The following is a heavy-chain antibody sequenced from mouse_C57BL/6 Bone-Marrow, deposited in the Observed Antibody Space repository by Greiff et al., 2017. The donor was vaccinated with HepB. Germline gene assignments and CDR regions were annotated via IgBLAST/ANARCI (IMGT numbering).Heavy chain of an antibody. CDR3: ARMWGYGGPWFAY. Sequence: QVPLKVSGPGILQPSQTLSLTCSFSGFSLSISGMGVSWIRQPSGMGLEWLAHIYWDDDKRYNPSLKSRLTISKDTSRNQVFLTITSVDTADTATYFCARMWGYGGPWFAYWGQGTLVTVSA. J-gene: IGHJ3*01. D-gene: IGHD2-2*01. CDR1: GFSLSISGMG. V-gene: IGHV8-12*01. CDR2: IYWDDDK.